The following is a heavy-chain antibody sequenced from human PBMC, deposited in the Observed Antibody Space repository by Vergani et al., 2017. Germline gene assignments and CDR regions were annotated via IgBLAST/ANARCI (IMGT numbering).Heavy chain of an antibody. Sequence: QVQLQQWGGGLLKPSETLSLTCVVNGGSFTSYHWTWIRQSPGEGLEWVGDIDHTGRPDYNPSLKSRLTMSADKSRNQFSLTLNSVTATDTAIYFCVRVNTETNGHLYYYYYMDVWGQGTAVTVS. J-gene: IGHJ6*03. CDR2: IDHTGRP. D-gene: IGHD4-11*01. CDR1: GGSFTSYH. V-gene: IGHV4-34*01. CDR3: VRVNTETNGHLYYYYYMDV.